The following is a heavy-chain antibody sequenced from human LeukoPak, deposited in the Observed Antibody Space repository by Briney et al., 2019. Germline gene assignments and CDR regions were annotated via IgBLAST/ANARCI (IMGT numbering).Heavy chain of an antibody. J-gene: IGHJ4*02. CDR2: ISISGGTT. D-gene: IGHD4-17*01. CDR1: GFTFSSYA. V-gene: IGHV3-23*01. Sequence: GGSLRLSCAASGFTFSSYAMSWVRQAPGKGLEWVSSISISGGTTYYTDSVKGRFTISRENSKSTLYLQMNNLRADDTAVYYCANEIRPNDYWGQGTLVTVSS. CDR3: ANEIRPNDY.